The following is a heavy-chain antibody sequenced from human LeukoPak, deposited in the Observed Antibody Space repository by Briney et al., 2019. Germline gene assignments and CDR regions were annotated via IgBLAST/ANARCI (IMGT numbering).Heavy chain of an antibody. D-gene: IGHD3-10*01. Sequence: GGSLSLSCAASGFTFSDYYMSWIRQPPGKGLEWVANIRQDGGDNHYVDSVKGRFTISRDNARNSLSLQMNSLRAEDTAVYYCTKWSTSGSYYTEWGQGTLVIVSS. V-gene: IGHV3-7*01. CDR2: IRQDGGDN. CDR3: TKWSTSGSYYTE. CDR1: GFTFSDYY. J-gene: IGHJ4*02.